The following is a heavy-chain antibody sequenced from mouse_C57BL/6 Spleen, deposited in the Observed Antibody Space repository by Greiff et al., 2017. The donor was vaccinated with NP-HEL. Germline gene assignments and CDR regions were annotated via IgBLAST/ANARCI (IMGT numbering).Heavy chain of an antibody. D-gene: IGHD4-1*01. CDR1: GFSLTSYG. Sequence: VKLVESGPGLVQSSQSLSITCTVSGFSLTSYGVYWVRQSPGKGLEWLGVKWRGGSTDYNAAFMSRLSITKDNSKSQVFFKMNSLQADDTAIYYCANWGFAYWGQGTLVTVSA. CDR2: KWRGGST. J-gene: IGHJ3*01. V-gene: IGHV2-5*01. CDR3: ANWGFAY.